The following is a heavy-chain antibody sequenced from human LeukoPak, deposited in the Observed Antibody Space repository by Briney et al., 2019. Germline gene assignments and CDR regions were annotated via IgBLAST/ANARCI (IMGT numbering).Heavy chain of an antibody. V-gene: IGHV1-18*01. Sequence: GASVKVSCKASGYTFTSYGISWVRQAPGQGLERMGCISAYNGNTNYAQKLQGRVTMTTDTSTSTAYMELRSLRSEDTAVYYCARVRGGLFDPWGQGTLVTVSS. D-gene: IGHD1-1*01. CDR1: GYTFTSYG. J-gene: IGHJ5*02. CDR3: ARVRGGLFDP. CDR2: ISAYNGNT.